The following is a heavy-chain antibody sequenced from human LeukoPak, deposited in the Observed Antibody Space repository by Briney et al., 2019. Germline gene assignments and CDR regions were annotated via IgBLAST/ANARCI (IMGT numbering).Heavy chain of an antibody. CDR3: ARTYYYDSSGYYYPDY. Sequence: SETLSLTCTVSGGSISSGDYYWSWIRQPPGKGLEWIGYIYYSGSTYYNPSLKSRVTISVDTSKNQFSLKLSSVTAADTAMYYCARTYYYDSSGYYYPDYWGQGTLVTVSS. J-gene: IGHJ4*02. CDR2: IYYSGST. CDR1: GGSISSGDYY. V-gene: IGHV4-30-4*01. D-gene: IGHD3-22*01.